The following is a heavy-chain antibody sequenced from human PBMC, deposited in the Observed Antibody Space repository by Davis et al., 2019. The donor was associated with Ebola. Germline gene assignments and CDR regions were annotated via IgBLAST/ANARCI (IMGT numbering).Heavy chain of an antibody. Sequence: MPSETLSLPCSVYGGSSSGYYWTWIRQPPGKGLEWIGYIYYSGSTNYNPSLRSRVTISVDTSKNQFSLKLSSVTAADTAVYYCNGVVIIRGSWFAPWGQGTLVTVSS. CDR1: GGSSSGYY. D-gene: IGHD3-3*01. J-gene: IGHJ5*02. CDR2: IYYSGST. V-gene: IGHV4-59*12. CDR3: NGVVIIRGSWFAP.